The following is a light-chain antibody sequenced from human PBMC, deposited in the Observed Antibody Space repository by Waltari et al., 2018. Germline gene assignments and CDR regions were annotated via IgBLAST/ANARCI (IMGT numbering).Light chain of an antibody. CDR3: QQYYSTPYT. J-gene: IGKJ2*01. Sequence: DIQMTQSPSSVSASVGDGVTITCRASRDISTWLAWYQQKPGKTPNLLIYDGYTLQSGVPARFSGSGSGTVFTLTISSLQPEDVAVYYCQQYYSTPYTFGQGTKLEIK. V-gene: IGKV1-12*01. CDR1: RDISTW. CDR2: DGY.